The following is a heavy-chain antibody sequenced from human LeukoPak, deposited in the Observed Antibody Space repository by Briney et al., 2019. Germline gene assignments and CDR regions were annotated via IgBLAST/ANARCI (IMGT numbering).Heavy chain of an antibody. Sequence: SETLSLTCTVSGGSISSYYWSWIRQPPGKGLEWIGYIYYSGSTNYNPSLKSRVTISVDTSKNQFSLKLSSVTAADTAVYYCARQPYSGSWPTFDYWGQGTLVTVSS. V-gene: IGHV4-59*01. J-gene: IGHJ4*02. CDR3: ARQPYSGSWPTFDY. D-gene: IGHD6-13*01. CDR2: IYYSGST. CDR1: GGSISSYY.